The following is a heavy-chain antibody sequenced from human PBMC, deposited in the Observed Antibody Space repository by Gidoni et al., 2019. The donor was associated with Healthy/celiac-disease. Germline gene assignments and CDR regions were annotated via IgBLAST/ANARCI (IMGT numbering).Heavy chain of an antibody. J-gene: IGHJ6*02. CDR1: GGSFSGYY. CDR3: ARGGRLCSGGSCYSVRVYYYYGMDV. Sequence: QVQLQQWGAGLLKPSETLSLTCAVYGGSFSGYYWSLIRQPPGKGLEWIGEINHSGSTNDNPSLKSRVTISVDTSKNQFSLKLSSVTAADTAVYYCARGGRLCSGGSCYSVRVYYYYGMDVWGQGTTVTVSS. CDR2: INHSGST. D-gene: IGHD2-15*01. V-gene: IGHV4-34*01.